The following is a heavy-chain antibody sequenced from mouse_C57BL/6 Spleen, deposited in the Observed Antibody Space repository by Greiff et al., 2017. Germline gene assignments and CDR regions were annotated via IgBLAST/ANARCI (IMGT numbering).Heavy chain of an antibody. Sequence: QVQLQQSGAELARPGASVKLSCKASGYTFTSYGISWVKQRTGQGLEWIGEIYPRSGNTYYNEKFKGKATLTADKSSNTAYMELRSLTSEDSAVYFCARSSDYYAMDYWGQGTSVTVSS. CDR2: IYPRSGNT. CDR3: ARSSDYYAMDY. V-gene: IGHV1-81*01. CDR1: GYTFTSYG. J-gene: IGHJ4*01.